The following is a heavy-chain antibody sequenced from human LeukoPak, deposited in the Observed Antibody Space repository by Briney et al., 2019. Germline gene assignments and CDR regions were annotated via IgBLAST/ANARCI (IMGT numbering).Heavy chain of an antibody. V-gene: IGHV3-7*01. D-gene: IGHD4-17*01. CDR2: IKQDGSEK. J-gene: IGHJ2*01. CDR1: GFTFSSYA. Sequence: GGSLRLSCAASGFTFSSYAMSWVRQAPGKGLEWVANIKQDGSEKYYVDSVKGRFTISRDNAKNSLYLQMNSLRAEDTAVYYCARTVTTRYFDLWGRGTLVTVSS. CDR3: ARTVTTRYFDL.